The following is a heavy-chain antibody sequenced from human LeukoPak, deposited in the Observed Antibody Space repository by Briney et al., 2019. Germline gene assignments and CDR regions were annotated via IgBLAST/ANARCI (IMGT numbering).Heavy chain of an antibody. J-gene: IGHJ5*02. V-gene: IGHV4-59*12. CDR2: INYSGST. CDR1: GGSISSYY. Sequence: SETLSLTCTVSGGSISSYYWSWIRQPPGKGLEWIGYINYSGSTNYNPSLKSRVTISVDTSKNQFSLKLSSVAAADTAVYYCARDSITMVRVVNWFDPWGQGTLVTVSS. D-gene: IGHD3-10*01. CDR3: ARDSITMVRVVNWFDP.